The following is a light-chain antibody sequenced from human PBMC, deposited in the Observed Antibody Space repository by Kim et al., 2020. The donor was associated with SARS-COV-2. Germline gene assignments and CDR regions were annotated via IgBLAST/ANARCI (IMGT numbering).Light chain of an antibody. CDR3: QAWDSTTGGV. CDR2: QDR. CDR1: KLGDKY. J-gene: IGLJ3*02. V-gene: IGLV3-1*01. Sequence: SYELTQPPSVSVSPGQTASITCFGDKLGDKYASWYQQKPGQSPVLVMYQDRKRPSGIPERISGSNSGNTATLTISGTQAMDEADYYCQAWDSTTGGVFGGGTQLTVL.